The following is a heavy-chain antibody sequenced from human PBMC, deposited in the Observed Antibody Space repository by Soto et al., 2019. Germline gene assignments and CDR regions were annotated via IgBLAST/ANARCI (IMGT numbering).Heavy chain of an antibody. CDR1: GGSFSGYY. Sequence: SETLSLTCAVYGGSFSGYYWSWIRQPPGKGLEWIGEINHSGSTNYNPSLKSRVTISVDASKNQFSLKLSSVTAADTAVYYCARRLKMITFGGVIVMNYYGMDVWDQGTTVTVSS. V-gene: IGHV4-34*01. CDR2: INHSGST. J-gene: IGHJ6*02. CDR3: ARRLKMITFGGVIVMNYYGMDV. D-gene: IGHD3-16*02.